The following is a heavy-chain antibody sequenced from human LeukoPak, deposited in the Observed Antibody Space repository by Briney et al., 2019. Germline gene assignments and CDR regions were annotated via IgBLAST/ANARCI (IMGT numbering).Heavy chain of an antibody. CDR3: AKDATASPYFHWFDN. J-gene: IGHJ4*02. CDR1: GFTFSSYA. V-gene: IGHV3-23*01. CDR2: ISSGDRT. Sequence: GGSLRLSCAASGFTFSSYAMNWVRQAPGKGLEWVAGISSGDRTFHAESVKGRFTISRDKSKDTLYLEMNSLRAEDTAVYYCAKDATASPYFHWFDNWGQGTQVIVSS. D-gene: IGHD3-9*01.